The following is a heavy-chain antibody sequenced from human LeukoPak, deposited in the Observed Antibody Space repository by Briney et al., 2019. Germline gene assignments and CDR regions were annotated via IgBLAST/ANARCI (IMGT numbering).Heavy chain of an antibody. Sequence: SETLSLTCAVYGGSFSGYYWSWIRQPPGKGLEWIGEINRSGSTNYNPSLKSRVTISVDTSKNQFSLKLSSVTAADTAVYYCARRHDYSTTSWGQGTLVTVSS. V-gene: IGHV4-34*01. D-gene: IGHD4-11*01. CDR3: ARRHDYSTTS. CDR1: GGSFSGYY. J-gene: IGHJ5*02. CDR2: INRSGST.